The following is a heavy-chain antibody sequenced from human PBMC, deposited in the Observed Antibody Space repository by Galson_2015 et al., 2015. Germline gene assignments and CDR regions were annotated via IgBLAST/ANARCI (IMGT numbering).Heavy chain of an antibody. V-gene: IGHV4-59*01. CDR2: SYYSGST. CDR3: ARVLPGITVAGSVFDY. D-gene: IGHD6-19*01. Sequence: TLSLTCTVSGHSISSYYWSWIRQPPRKGLEWIGYSYYSGSTNYNPSLKSRVTISVDTSKNQFSLKLRSVTAADTAVYYCARVLPGITVAGSVFDYWGQGTLVTVSS. CDR1: GHSISSYY. J-gene: IGHJ4*02.